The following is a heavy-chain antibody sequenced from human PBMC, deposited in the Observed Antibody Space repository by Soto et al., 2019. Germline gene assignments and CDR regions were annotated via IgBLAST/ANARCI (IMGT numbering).Heavy chain of an antibody. V-gene: IGHV1-18*01. D-gene: IGHD4-4*01. CDR3: ASGTVPPSIDY. Sequence: QIQLVQSGAEVKKPGASVKVSCKASGYTFSSYGISWVRQAPGQGLEWMGWISADNGNTNYIKKLQGRVTMTRDTSTSTASTELRSLRSDDTAVYYCASGTVPPSIDYWGKGTRATVSS. CDR2: ISADNGNT. J-gene: IGHJ4*02. CDR1: GYTFSSYG.